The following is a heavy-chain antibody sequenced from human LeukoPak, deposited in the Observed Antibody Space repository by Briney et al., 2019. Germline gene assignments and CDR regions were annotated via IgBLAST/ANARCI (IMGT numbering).Heavy chain of an antibody. D-gene: IGHD3/OR15-3a*01. Sequence: GGSLRLSCVASGFPFSSYWMTWVRQAPGKGLEWVANIKQDGSKKSYVDSVKGRFTISRDNAKNSLYLQMNSLRAEDTAVYYCARDQDWAFDYWGQGILVTVSS. V-gene: IGHV3-7*01. CDR3: ARDQDWAFDY. CDR1: GFPFSSYW. J-gene: IGHJ4*02. CDR2: IKQDGSKK.